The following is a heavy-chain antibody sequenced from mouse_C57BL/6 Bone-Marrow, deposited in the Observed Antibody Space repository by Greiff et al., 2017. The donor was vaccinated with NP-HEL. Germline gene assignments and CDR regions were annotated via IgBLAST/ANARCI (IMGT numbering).Heavy chain of an antibody. V-gene: IGHV1-19*01. J-gene: IGHJ3*01. CDR2: INPYNGGT. D-gene: IGHD2-1*01. CDR3: ARGSIYYGNRFAY. CDR1: GYTFTDYY. Sequence: VQLKESGPVLVKPGASVKMSCKASGYTFTDYYMNWVKQSHGKSLEWIGVINPYNGGTSYNQKFKGKATLTVDKSSSTAYMELNSLTSEDSAVYYCARGSIYYGNRFAYWGQGTLVTVSA.